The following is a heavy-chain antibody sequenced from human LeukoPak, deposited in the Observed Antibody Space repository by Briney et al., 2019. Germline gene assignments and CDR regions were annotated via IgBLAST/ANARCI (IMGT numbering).Heavy chain of an antibody. J-gene: IGHJ3*02. CDR2: IGSSSSSI. D-gene: IGHD5-24*01. Sequence: GGSLRLSCAASGLTFSIYSMNWVRQAPGKGLEWVSSIGSSSSSIYYADSVKGRFTISRDNAKSSLYLQMNSLRAEDTAVYYCAREGNGYISEAFDIWGQGTMVTVSS. CDR1: GLTFSIYS. V-gene: IGHV3-21*01. CDR3: AREGNGYISEAFDI.